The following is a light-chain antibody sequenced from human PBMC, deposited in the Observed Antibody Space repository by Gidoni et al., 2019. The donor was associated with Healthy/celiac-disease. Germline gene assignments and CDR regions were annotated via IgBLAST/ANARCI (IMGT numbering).Light chain of an antibody. J-gene: IGKJ4*01. V-gene: IGKV1-27*01. CDR3: QKYNSAPLT. CDR1: QGISNY. Sequence: DIQMTQSPSSLSASRGDRVTITCRASQGISNYFAWYQQKPGKVPKLLIYAASTLRSGVPSRFSGSGSGTDFTLTISILHPEDVATYYCQKYNSAPLTFGGGTKVEIK. CDR2: AAS.